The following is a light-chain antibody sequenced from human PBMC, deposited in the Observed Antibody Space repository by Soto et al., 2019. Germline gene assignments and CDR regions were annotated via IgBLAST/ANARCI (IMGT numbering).Light chain of an antibody. V-gene: IGLV2-8*01. J-gene: IGLJ2*01. Sequence: QSVLTQPASVYGSPGQSITISCTGTSSDVGGYNYVSWYQQHPGKAPKLMIYEVSKRPSGVPDRFSGSKSGNTASLTVSGLQAEDEADYYGSSYAGSNNVVFGGGTKLTVL. CDR2: EVS. CDR3: SSYAGSNNVV. CDR1: SSDVGGYNY.